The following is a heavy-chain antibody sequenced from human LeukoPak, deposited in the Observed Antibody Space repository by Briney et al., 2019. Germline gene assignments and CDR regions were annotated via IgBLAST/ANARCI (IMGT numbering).Heavy chain of an antibody. D-gene: IGHD1-26*01. CDR2: IYHSGST. Sequence: SETLSLTCAVSGGSISSSSYYWGWIRQPPGKGLQWIGSIYHSGSTYYSPSLKSRVTISVDTSKNHFSLKLSSVTAADTAVYYCARASGNYYEDFDYWGQGTLVTVSS. CDR1: GGSISSSSYY. J-gene: IGHJ4*02. V-gene: IGHV4-39*02. CDR3: ARASGNYYEDFDY.